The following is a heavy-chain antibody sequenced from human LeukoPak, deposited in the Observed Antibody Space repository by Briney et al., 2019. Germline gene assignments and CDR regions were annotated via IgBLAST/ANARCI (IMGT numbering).Heavy chain of an antibody. J-gene: IGHJ6*03. CDR3: ARVFVRSGIHYYYYYYMDV. CDR1: GGSISSSSYY. CDR2: IYYSGST. V-gene: IGHV4-39*07. Sequence: SETLSLTCTVSGGSISSSSYYWGWIRRSPGKGLEWIGSIYYSGSTYNNPSLRSRITISVDTSKNQFSLKLSSVTAADTAVYYCARVFVRSGIHYYYYYYMDVWGKGTTVTVSS. D-gene: IGHD3-10*01.